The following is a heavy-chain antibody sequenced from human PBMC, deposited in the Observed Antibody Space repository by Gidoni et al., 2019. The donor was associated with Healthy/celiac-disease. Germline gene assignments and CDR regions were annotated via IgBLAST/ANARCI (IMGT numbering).Heavy chain of an antibody. J-gene: IGHJ6*02. D-gene: IGHD7-27*01. Sequence: QVQLQQWGAGLLKPSETLSLTCAVYGGSFSGYYWSWIRQPPGKGLEWIGEINHSGSTNYNPSRKSRVTISVDTSKNQFSLKLSSVTAADTAVYYCARGPFWGYYYYGMDVWGQGTTVTVSS. V-gene: IGHV4-34*01. CDR2: INHSGST. CDR3: ARGPFWGYYYYGMDV. CDR1: GGSFSGYY.